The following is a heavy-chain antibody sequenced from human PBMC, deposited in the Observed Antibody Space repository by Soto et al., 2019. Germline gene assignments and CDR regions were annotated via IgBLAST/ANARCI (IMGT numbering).Heavy chain of an antibody. V-gene: IGHV3-30-3*01. Sequence: QVQLVESGGGVVKPGRSLRLSCAASGFTFSSYAMHWVRQAPGKGLEWVAVISYDGSNKYYADSVKGRFTISRDNSKNTLYLHMNSLRAEDTAVYYCARGAAARPLDYWGQGTLVTVSS. CDR2: ISYDGSNK. J-gene: IGHJ4*02. D-gene: IGHD6-6*01. CDR1: GFTFSSYA. CDR3: ARGAAARPLDY.